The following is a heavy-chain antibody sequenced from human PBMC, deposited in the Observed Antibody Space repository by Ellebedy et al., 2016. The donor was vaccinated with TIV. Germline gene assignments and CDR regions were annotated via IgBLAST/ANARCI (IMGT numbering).Heavy chain of an antibody. V-gene: IGHV3-21*01. D-gene: IGHD2-15*01. J-gene: IGHJ4*02. CDR1: GFTFSSYS. CDR2: ISTISSY. Sequence: GESLKISCAASGFTFSSYSLNWVRQAPGKGLEWVSSISTISSYADSVRVRFTISRDNAKTSLYLQMNSLRAEDTAVYYCSRGGGCGGGTCYYPDFWGQGTLVTVSS. CDR3: SRGGGCGGGTCYYPDF.